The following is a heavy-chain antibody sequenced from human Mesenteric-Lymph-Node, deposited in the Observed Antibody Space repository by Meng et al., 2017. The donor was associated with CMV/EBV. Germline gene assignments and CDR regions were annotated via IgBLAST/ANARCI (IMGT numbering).Heavy chain of an antibody. V-gene: IGHV3-48*04. D-gene: IGHD3-10*01. CDR1: GFTFSSYA. Sequence: GESLKISCAASGFTFSSYAMHWIRQAPGKGLEWVSYISSSSNAIYYADSVKGRFTISRDNAKNSLYLQMNSLRAEDTAVYYCARYRGAYDYFDYWGQGALVTVSS. CDR3: ARYRGAYDYFDY. CDR2: ISSSSNAI. J-gene: IGHJ4*02.